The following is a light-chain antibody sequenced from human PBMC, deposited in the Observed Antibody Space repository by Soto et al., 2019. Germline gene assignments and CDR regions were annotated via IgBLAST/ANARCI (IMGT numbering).Light chain of an antibody. CDR1: SSDVGSYNL. Sequence: QSVLTQPASVSGSPGQSITISCTGTSSDVGSYNLVSSYQQHPGKAPKVMIYEGNNRPSGVSNRFSGSKSGNTASLTISGLQAEDEADYYCCSYAGSSTYVFGTGTKLTVL. CDR2: EGN. V-gene: IGLV2-23*01. J-gene: IGLJ1*01. CDR3: CSYAGSSTYV.